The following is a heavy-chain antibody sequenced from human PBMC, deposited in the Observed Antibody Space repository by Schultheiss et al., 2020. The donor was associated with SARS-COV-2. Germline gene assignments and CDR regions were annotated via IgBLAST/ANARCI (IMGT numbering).Heavy chain of an antibody. D-gene: IGHD3-3*01. CDR2: IYTNDDK. Sequence: TLSLTCTVSGGSISRSGYYWGWIRQPPGKALEWLALIYTNDDKRYSPSLKSRLTITKDTSKNQVVLTMTNMDPVDTATYFCAHSLGRGTSGYYKYNFFGPWGQGTLVTVSS. J-gene: IGHJ5*02. CDR3: AHSLGRGTSGYYKYNFFGP. CDR1: GGSISRSGYY. V-gene: IGHV2-5*01.